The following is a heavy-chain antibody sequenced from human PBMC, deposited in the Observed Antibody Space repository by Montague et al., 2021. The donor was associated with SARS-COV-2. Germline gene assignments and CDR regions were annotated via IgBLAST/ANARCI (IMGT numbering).Heavy chain of an antibody. V-gene: IGHV4-39*07. Sequence: SETLSLTCTVSGGSISSSSYYWGWLRQPPGKGLEWIGTFYYSGSTNYNPSLKSRVTMSVDTSKNQFSLKLSSVTAADTAVYYCARGARQGYGFRLGSFDSWGQGTLVTVSS. J-gene: IGHJ4*02. CDR2: FYYSGST. CDR1: GGSISSSSYY. D-gene: IGHD3-10*01. CDR3: ARGARQGYGFRLGSFDS.